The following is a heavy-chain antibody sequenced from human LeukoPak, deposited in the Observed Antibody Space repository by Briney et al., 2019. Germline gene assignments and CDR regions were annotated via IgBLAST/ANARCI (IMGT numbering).Heavy chain of an antibody. Sequence: SETLSLTCTVSGGSISSYYWSWTRQPPGKGLEWIGYIYYSGSTNYNPSLKSRVTISVDTSKNQFSLKLSSVAAADTAVYYCAVAVAGPYYFDYWGQGTLVTVSS. CDR3: AVAVAGPYYFDY. D-gene: IGHD6-19*01. CDR2: IYYSGST. CDR1: GGSISSYY. V-gene: IGHV4-59*01. J-gene: IGHJ4*02.